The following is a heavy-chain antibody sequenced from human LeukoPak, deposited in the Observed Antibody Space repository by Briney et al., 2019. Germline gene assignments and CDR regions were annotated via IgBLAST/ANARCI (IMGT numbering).Heavy chain of an antibody. CDR1: DYTFTSYG. Sequence: ASVRVSCKASDYTFTSYGICWVRQAPGQGLEWMGWISAYDGNTNYAQKLQGRVTMTTDTSTSTAYMELRSLRSDDTAVYYCARDWGGFWSGYIYYYGMDVWGQGTTVTVSS. CDR2: ISAYDGNT. J-gene: IGHJ6*02. V-gene: IGHV1-18*01. D-gene: IGHD3-3*01. CDR3: ARDWGGFWSGYIYYYGMDV.